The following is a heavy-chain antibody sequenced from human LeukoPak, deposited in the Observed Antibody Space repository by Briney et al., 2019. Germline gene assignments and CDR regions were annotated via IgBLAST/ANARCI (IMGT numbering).Heavy chain of an antibody. CDR2: MNPNSGNT. CDR1: GYTFTSYD. J-gene: IGHJ3*02. CDR3: ARVAVTTENTYAFDI. D-gene: IGHD4-17*01. Sequence: ASVKVSCKASGYTFTSYDINWVRQATGQGLEWMGWMNPNSGNTGYAQKFQGRVAMTRNTSISTAYMELSSLRSEDTAVYYCARVAVTTENTYAFDIWGQGTMVTVSS. V-gene: IGHV1-8*01.